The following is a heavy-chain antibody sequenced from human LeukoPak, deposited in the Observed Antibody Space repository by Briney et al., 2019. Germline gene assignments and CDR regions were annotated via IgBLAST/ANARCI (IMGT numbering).Heavy chain of an antibody. CDR3: AKRSDTYYYDSSGYFSYYFDY. CDR2: ISGSGGST. Sequence: SGGSLRLSCAASGFTFSSYGMSWVRQAPGKGLEWVSAISGSGGSTYYADSVKGRFTISRDNSKNTLYLQMNSLRAEDTAVYYCAKRSDTYYYDSSGYFSYYFDYWGQGTLVAVSS. CDR1: GFTFSSYG. V-gene: IGHV3-23*01. D-gene: IGHD3-22*01. J-gene: IGHJ4*02.